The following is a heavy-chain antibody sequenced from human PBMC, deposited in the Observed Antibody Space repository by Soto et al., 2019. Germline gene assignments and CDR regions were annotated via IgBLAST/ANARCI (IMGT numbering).Heavy chain of an antibody. CDR3: ARAQEVKRNYYYYYMDV. CDR2: IIPILGIA. CDR1: GGTFSSYT. J-gene: IGHJ6*03. Sequence: QVQLVQSGAEVKKPGSSVKVSCKASGGTFSSYTISWVRQAPGQGLEWMGRIIPILGIANYAQKSQGRVTITADKSTSTAYMELSSLRSEDTAVYYCARAQEVKRNYYYYYMDVWGKGTTVTVSS. D-gene: IGHD4-4*01. V-gene: IGHV1-69*02.